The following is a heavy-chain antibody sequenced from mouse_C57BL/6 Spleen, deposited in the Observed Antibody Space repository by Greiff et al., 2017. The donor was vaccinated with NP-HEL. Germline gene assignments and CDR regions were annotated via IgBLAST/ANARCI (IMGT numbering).Heavy chain of an antibody. CDR1: GYTFTSYW. CDR2: IDPSDSYT. J-gene: IGHJ1*03. D-gene: IGHD2-5*01. V-gene: IGHV1-69*01. Sequence: VQLQQPGAELVMPGASVKLSCKASGYTFTSYWMHWVKQRPGQGLEWIGEIDPSDSYTNYNQKFKGKSTLTVDKSSSTAYMQLSSLTSEDSAVYYCARYSNLWYFDVWGTGTTVTVSS. CDR3: ARYSNLWYFDV.